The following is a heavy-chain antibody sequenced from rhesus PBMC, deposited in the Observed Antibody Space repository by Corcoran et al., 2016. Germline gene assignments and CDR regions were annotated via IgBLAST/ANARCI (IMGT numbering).Heavy chain of an antibody. J-gene: IGHJ4*01. CDR2: ISYSGST. D-gene: IGHD1-44*02. CDR1: GYSISSGYG. V-gene: IGHV4-122*02. Sequence: QLQLQESGPGLVKPSETLSVTCAVSGYSISSGYGWSWIRQPPGKGLVGIGYISYSGSTSYNPSRKSRVTISRDTSKNQFSLKLSSVTAADTAVYYCARDGAWTPRDYWGQGVLVTVSS. CDR3: ARDGAWTPRDY.